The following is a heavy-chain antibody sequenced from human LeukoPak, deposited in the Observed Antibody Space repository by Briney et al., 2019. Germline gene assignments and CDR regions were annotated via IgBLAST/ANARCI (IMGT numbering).Heavy chain of an antibody. CDR2: TSSSSSTI. Sequence: GGSLRLSCAASGFTFSSYSMNWVRQAPGKGLEWVSYTSSSSSTIYYADSVKGRFTISRDNAKNSLYLQMNSLRDEDTAVYYCARDLRWELLEYNWFDPWGQGTLVTVSS. CDR1: GFTFSSYS. D-gene: IGHD1-26*01. V-gene: IGHV3-48*02. CDR3: ARDLRWELLEYNWFDP. J-gene: IGHJ5*02.